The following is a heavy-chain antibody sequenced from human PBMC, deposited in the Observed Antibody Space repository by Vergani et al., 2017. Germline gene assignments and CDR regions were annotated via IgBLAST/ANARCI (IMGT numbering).Heavy chain of an antibody. CDR3: ARVGYSYGLDAFDI. CDR1: GFTFSSYW. D-gene: IGHD5-18*01. V-gene: IGHV3-7*03. Sequence: EVQLVESGGGLVQPGGSLRLSCAASGFTFSSYWMSWVRQAPGKGLEWVANIKQDGSGKYYVDSVKGRFTISRDNAKNSLYLQMNSLRAEDTAVYYCARVGYSYGLDAFDIWGQGTMVTVSS. J-gene: IGHJ3*02. CDR2: IKQDGSGK.